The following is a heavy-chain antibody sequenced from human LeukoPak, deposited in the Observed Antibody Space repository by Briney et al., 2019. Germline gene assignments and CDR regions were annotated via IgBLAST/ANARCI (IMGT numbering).Heavy chain of an antibody. V-gene: IGHV4-30-2*01. CDR3: ARSRPDYGGNSGGAFDI. J-gene: IGHJ3*02. D-gene: IGHD4-23*01. Sequence: SQTLSLTCAVSGGSISSGGYSWSWIRQPPGRGLEWIGDIYHSGSTYYNPSLKSRVTISVDRSKNQFSLKLSSVTAADTAVYYCARSRPDYGGNSGGAFDIWGQGTMVTVSS. CDR1: GGSISSGGYS. CDR2: IYHSGST.